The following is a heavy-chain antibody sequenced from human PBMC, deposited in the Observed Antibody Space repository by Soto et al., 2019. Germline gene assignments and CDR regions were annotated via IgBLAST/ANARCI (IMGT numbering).Heavy chain of an antibody. V-gene: IGHV3-30*03. CDR3: ARELDIPPDYYFDY. J-gene: IGHJ4*02. CDR2: ISYDGRHQ. Sequence: QARLVESGGDLVQPGRSLRLSCAASGFTFGSYGMHWVRQAPGKGLEWVAMISYDGRHQYYVDSVKGRFTISRDNFKDTLYLQMNGLTPEDTAIYFCARELDIPPDYYFDYWGQGNLVTVSS. CDR1: GFTFGSYG. D-gene: IGHD5-12*01.